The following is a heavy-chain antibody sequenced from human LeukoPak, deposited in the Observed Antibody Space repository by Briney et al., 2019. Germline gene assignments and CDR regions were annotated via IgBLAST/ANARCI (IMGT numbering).Heavy chain of an antibody. J-gene: IGHJ4*02. CDR3: XRDSSSVWYVRGWQCDY. V-gene: IGHV3-30-3*01. CDR2: XXYDGSXK. Sequence: PGRSLRLSCAASGFXXSSYAMHWVRQAPGKGLXXXXXXXYDGSXKXYAXXVXXXXXIXXDNSKNTLYLQMNSLRAEDTAVYYXXRDSSSVWYVRGWQCDYWGQGTLVTVSS. CDR1: GFXXSSYA. D-gene: IGHD6-19*01.